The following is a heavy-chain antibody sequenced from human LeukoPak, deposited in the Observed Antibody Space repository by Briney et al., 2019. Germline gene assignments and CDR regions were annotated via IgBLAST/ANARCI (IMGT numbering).Heavy chain of an antibody. Sequence: GGSLRLSCAASGFTFSSYSMNWARQAPGKGLEWVSSISSSSSYIYYADSVKGRFTISRDNAKNSPYLQMNSLRAEDTAVYYCATRDFPYYWGQGTLVTVSS. J-gene: IGHJ4*02. CDR1: GFTFSSYS. D-gene: IGHD3-3*01. CDR3: ATRDFPYY. CDR2: ISSSSSYI. V-gene: IGHV3-21*01.